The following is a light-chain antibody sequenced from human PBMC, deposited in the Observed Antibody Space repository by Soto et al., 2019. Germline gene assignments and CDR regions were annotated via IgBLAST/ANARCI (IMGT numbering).Light chain of an antibody. CDR3: QQRSSWPLT. J-gene: IGKJ4*01. CDR1: QSVGSY. CDR2: DAF. Sequence: EIVLTQSPATLSSSPGERATLSCRASQSVGSYFAWYQQKPGQAPRLLIYDAFSRATGIPARFSGSGSGTDFTLTISSLEPEDFAVYFGQQRSSWPLTFGGGTMVEIK. V-gene: IGKV3-11*01.